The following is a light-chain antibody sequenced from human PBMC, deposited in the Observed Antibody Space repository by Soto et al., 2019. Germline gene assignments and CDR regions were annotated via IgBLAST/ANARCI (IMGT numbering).Light chain of an antibody. CDR2: GAS. Sequence: EIVFTHSPFTLSSSPGERATLSFRASQTVSSSLAWYQQKPGQAPKLLIFGASARATGVPARFSGSGSGTLFTLTISSLQSEDFGVYYCQKYNKWPWKFGQGTKVAIK. V-gene: IGKV3-15*01. CDR3: QKYNKWPWK. CDR1: QTVSSS. J-gene: IGKJ1*01.